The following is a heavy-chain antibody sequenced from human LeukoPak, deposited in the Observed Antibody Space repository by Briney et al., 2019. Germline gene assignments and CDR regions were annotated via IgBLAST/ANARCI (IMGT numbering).Heavy chain of an antibody. V-gene: IGHV3-23*01. J-gene: IGHJ5*02. CDR2: ISGSGGST. CDR1: GFTFSSYS. Sequence: PGGSLRLSCAASGFTFSSYSMNWVRQAPGKGLEWVSTISGSGGSTYYADSVKGRFTISRDNSKNTVYLQMHSLRAEDTAVYYCAKDSGSYYDILTGYYPQRDWFDPWGQGTLVTVSS. D-gene: IGHD3-9*01. CDR3: AKDSGSYYDILTGYYPQRDWFDP.